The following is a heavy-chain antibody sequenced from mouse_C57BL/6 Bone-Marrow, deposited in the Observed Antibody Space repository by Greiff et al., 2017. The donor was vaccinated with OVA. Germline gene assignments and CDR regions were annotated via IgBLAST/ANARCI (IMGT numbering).Heavy chain of an antibody. J-gene: IGHJ4*01. Sequence: QVTLKESGAELVKPGASVKISCKASGYTFTDYYINWVKQRPGQGLEWIGKIGPGSGSTYYNEKFKGKATLTADKSSSTAYMQLSSLTSEDSAVYFCAREGLITTVVGRGYAMDYWGQGTSVTVSS. V-gene: IGHV1-77*01. CDR1: GYTFTDYY. CDR2: IGPGSGST. CDR3: AREGLITTVVGRGYAMDY. D-gene: IGHD1-1*01.